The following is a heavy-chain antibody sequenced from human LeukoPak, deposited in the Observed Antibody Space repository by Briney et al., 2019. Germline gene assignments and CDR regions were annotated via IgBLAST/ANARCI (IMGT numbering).Heavy chain of an antibody. CDR2: IYHSGST. CDR1: GYSISSGYY. J-gene: IGHJ4*02. V-gene: IGHV4-38-2*01. CDR3: AAGGKGYCSSTSCYYD. Sequence: TSETLSLTCAVSGYSISSGYYWGWIRQPPGKGLEWIGSIYHSGSTYYNPSLKSRVTISVDTSKNQFSLKLSSVTAADTAVYYCAAGGKGYCSSTSCYYDWGQGTLVTVSS. D-gene: IGHD2-2*01.